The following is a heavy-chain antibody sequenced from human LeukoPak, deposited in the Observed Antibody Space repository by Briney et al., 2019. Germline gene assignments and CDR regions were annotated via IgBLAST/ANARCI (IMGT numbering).Heavy chain of an antibody. CDR2: IYYTGST. D-gene: IGHD3-10*01. CDR1: GGSINTYY. CDR3: ARGILSGGEFDY. Sequence: PSETLSLTCSVSGGSINTYYWSWIRQPPGKGLDWVGYIYYTGSTNYNPSLKSRVTISVDTSKNQFSLKLTSVTAADTAVYYCARGILSGGEFDYWGQGTLVTVSS. V-gene: IGHV4-59*01. J-gene: IGHJ4*02.